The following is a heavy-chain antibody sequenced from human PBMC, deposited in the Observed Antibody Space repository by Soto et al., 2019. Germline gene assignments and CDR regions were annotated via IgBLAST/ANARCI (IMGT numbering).Heavy chain of an antibody. CDR2: ISAYNGNT. CDR3: ARTTYDILTGYYKAIFDY. CDR1: GYTFTSYG. J-gene: IGHJ4*02. D-gene: IGHD3-9*01. Sequence: GASVKVSSKASGYTFTSYGISWVRQAPGQGLEWMGWISAYNGNTNYAQKLQGRVTMTTDTSTSTAYMELRSLRSDDTAVYYCARTTYDILTGYYKAIFDYWGQGTLVTAPQ. V-gene: IGHV1-18*01.